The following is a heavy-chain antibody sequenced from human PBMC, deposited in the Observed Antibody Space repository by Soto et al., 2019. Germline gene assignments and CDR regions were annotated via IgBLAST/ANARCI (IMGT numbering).Heavy chain of an antibody. Sequence: QVQLVESGGGVVQPGGSLRLSCAASGFTFNRYGIHWVRQAPGKGLEWVAVISNDGKTSYYADSLKGRFTISRDNSKNTLYLQMSSLRAEDTALYYCTKESNDHCSNSKWAFDDWGQGSLVTVSS. V-gene: IGHV3-30*18. CDR1: GFTFNRYG. CDR2: ISNDGKTS. J-gene: IGHJ4*02. CDR3: TKESNDHCSNSKWAFDD. D-gene: IGHD1-26*01.